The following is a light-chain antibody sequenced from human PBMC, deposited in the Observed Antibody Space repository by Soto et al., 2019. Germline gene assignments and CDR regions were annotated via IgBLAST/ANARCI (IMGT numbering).Light chain of an antibody. V-gene: IGLV6-57*04. Sequence: NFMLTQPHCVSESPGKTVTISCTRSGGSIANNYVQWYQQRPGSAPTPVIFQDNERPSGVPDRFSGSIDSSSNSASLTISGLRTEDEADYYCHSYDSSAHWVFGGGTKLTVL. J-gene: IGLJ3*02. CDR3: HSYDSSAHWV. CDR2: QDN. CDR1: GGSIANNY.